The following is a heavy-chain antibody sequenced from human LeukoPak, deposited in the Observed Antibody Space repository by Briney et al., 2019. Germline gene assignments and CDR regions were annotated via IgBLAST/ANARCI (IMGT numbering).Heavy chain of an antibody. J-gene: IGHJ4*02. D-gene: IGHD6-13*01. V-gene: IGHV4-39*01. CDR2: VFFSGSV. CDR3: ARRRYLSSWRDY. Sequence: PSETLSLTCTVSGGSISSRSYYWGWIRQPPGKGLEWIGNVFFSGSVNYNPSLKSRVTISVDTSKNQFSLKLTSVTAADTAVYYCARRRYLSSWRDYWGQGTLVSVSS. CDR1: GGSISSRSYY.